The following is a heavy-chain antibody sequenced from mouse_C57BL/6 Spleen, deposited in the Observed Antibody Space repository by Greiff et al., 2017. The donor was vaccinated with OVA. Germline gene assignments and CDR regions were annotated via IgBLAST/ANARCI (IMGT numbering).Heavy chain of an antibody. Sequence: LKESGPELVKPGASVKISCKASGYSFTGYYMNWVKQSPEKSLEWIGEINPSTGGTTYNQKFKAKATLTVDKSSSTAYMQLKSLTSEDSAVYYCARLLRFYYFDYWGQGTTLTVSS. V-gene: IGHV1-42*01. D-gene: IGHD1-1*01. J-gene: IGHJ2*01. CDR1: GYSFTGYY. CDR2: INPSTGGT. CDR3: ARLLRFYYFDY.